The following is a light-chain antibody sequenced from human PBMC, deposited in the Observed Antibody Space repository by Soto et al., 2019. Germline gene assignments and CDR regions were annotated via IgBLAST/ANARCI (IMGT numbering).Light chain of an antibody. Sequence: VLTQSPATLSLSPGDRATLSCRASQSVFGYLAWYQHKPGQAPRLLMYDAYKRATGVPARFSGSGSETDFTLIISSLEPEDFAVYYCQQRSDSPPLTFGGGTRVEIK. J-gene: IGKJ4*01. CDR1: QSVFGY. CDR2: DAY. V-gene: IGKV3-11*01. CDR3: QQRSDSPPLT.